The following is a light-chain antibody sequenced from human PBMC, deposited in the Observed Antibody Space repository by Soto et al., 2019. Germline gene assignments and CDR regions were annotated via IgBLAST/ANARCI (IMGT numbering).Light chain of an antibody. CDR1: QSVSSN. CDR3: QQYKNGWT. CDR2: GAS. J-gene: IGKJ1*01. V-gene: IGKV3-15*01. Sequence: EIGMTQSPATLSVSPGERDTLFCRASQSVSSNLAWHQTKPGEAPRPLIYGASTRATGIPAKLSGGGSGTEFTLTISSMQSEDFAMYYCQQYKNGWTFGQGTKVYIK.